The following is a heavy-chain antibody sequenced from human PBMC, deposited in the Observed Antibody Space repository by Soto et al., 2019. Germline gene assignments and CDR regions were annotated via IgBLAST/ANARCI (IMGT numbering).Heavy chain of an antibody. J-gene: IGHJ4*02. CDR1: GGSISSGGYY. D-gene: IGHD6-13*01. Sequence: SETLSLTCTVPGGSISSGGYYWSWVRQHPGKGLECIGYIYNSGSTYYNPSLRSRVSISVDTSKTQFSLKLSSVTAADTAVYYCARLLAAAGTYFDYWGQGTLVTVSS. V-gene: IGHV4-31*03. CDR3: ARLLAAAGTYFDY. CDR2: IYNSGST.